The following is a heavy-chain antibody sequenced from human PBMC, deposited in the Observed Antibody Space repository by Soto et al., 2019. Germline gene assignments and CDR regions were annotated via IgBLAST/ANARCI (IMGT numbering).Heavy chain of an antibody. J-gene: IGHJ4*02. CDR3: ARVIAVAGTN. D-gene: IGHD6-19*01. CDR1: GGSISSSSYY. Sequence: SETLSLTCTVSGGSISSSSYYWGWIRQPPGKGLEWIGSIYYSGSTYYNPSLKSRVTISVDTSKNQFSLKLSSVTAADTAVYYCARVIAVAGTNWGQGTLATVSS. CDR2: IYYSGST. V-gene: IGHV4-39*01.